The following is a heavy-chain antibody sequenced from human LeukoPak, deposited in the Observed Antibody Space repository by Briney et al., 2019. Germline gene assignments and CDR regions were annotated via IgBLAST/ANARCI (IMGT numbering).Heavy chain of an antibody. J-gene: IGHJ6*02. Sequence: QPGGSLRLSCAASGFTFSSYAMHWVRQAPGKGLEWVAVISYDGSNKYYADSVKGRFTISRDNSKNTLYLQMNSLRAEDTAVYYCARDLRYCSSTSCPYYYGMDVWGQGTTVTVSS. CDR1: GFTFSSYA. CDR3: ARDLRYCSSTSCPYYYGMDV. V-gene: IGHV3-30*04. D-gene: IGHD2-2*01. CDR2: ISYDGSNK.